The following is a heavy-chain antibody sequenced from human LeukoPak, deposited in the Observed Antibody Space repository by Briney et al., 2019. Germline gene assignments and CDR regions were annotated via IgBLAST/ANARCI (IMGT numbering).Heavy chain of an antibody. J-gene: IGHJ5*02. Sequence: SETLSLTCTVSGGSISSYYWSWIRQPPGKGLEWIGYIHYSGNTNYNPSLKSRVTISLVTSKNQFSLKLSSVTAADTAVYYCARDREYLRWFDPWGQGTLVTVSS. CDR3: ARDREYLRWFDP. V-gene: IGHV4-59*01. CDR2: IHYSGNT. CDR1: GGSISSYY. D-gene: IGHD6-6*01.